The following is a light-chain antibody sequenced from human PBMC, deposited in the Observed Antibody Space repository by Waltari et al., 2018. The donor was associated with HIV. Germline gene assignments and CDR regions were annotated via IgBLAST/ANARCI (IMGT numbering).Light chain of an antibody. CDR2: QDK. CDR3: QAWDSTSYVV. CDR1: KLGHKS. J-gene: IGLJ2*01. V-gene: IGLV3-1*01. Sequence: SYELTQPPSVSVSPGQTAIITCSGDKLGHKSVSWYQQRPGQSPLLVIYQDKKRPAGIPERFAGSNSGNTATLTVRGTQAMDEADYYCQAWDSTSYVVFGGGTKLTVL.